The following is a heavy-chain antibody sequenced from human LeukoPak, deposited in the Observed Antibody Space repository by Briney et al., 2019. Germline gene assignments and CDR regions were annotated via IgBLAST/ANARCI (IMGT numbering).Heavy chain of an antibody. CDR1: GYSFTSYW. J-gene: IGHJ4*02. D-gene: IGHD6-13*01. CDR3: ARHMMAGTYSSSLGY. V-gene: IGHV5-10-1*01. CDR2: IDPSDSYT. Sequence: GESLKISCKGSGYSFTSYWISWVRQMPGKGLEWMGRIDPSDSYTNYSPSFQGHVTISADKSISTAYLQWSSLKASDTAIYYCARHMMAGTYSSSLGYWGQGTLVTVSS.